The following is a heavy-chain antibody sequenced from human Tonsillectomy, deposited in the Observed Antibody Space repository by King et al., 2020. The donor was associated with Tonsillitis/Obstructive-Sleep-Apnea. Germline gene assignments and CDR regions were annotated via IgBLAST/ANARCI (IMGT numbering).Heavy chain of an antibody. Sequence: VQLVESGGGLIQPGGSLRLSCAASGFTVSSTYMTWVRQAPGKGLEWVSIIYSGGSTYHTDSVKSRFTISRDNSKNTLHLQMNSLRGEDTAVYYCARGGRSDAFDIWGQGTMVTVSS. CDR1: GFTVSSTY. J-gene: IGHJ3*02. CDR2: IYSGGST. V-gene: IGHV3-53*01. CDR3: ARGGRSDAFDI.